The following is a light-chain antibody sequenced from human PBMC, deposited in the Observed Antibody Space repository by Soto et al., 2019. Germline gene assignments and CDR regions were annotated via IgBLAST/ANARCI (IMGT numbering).Light chain of an antibody. CDR3: QQYGSSPVT. CDR2: AAS. J-gene: IGKJ5*01. CDR1: LSVSVY. V-gene: IGKV3-20*01. Sequence: VVLTQSPATLSLSPGERATLSCRTSLSVSVYLDWYQQKPGQAPRLVIYAASTRATGIPDRFSGSVSGTEFTLTISSLQSEDFAVYFCQQYGSSPVTFGQGTRLEI.